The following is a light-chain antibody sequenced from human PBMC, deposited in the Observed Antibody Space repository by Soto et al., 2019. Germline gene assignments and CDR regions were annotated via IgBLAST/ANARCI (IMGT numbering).Light chain of an antibody. J-gene: IGLJ1*01. CDR3: FSYTSSGTYV. Sequence: QSVLTQPRSVSGSPGQSVTISCTGTSSDVGGYKYVSWYQQHPGKAPKFMIYEVSNRPSGVSNRFSGSKSGNTASLTISGLQAEDETDYYCFSYTSSGTYVFGTGTKVTVL. CDR2: EVS. CDR1: SSDVGGYKY. V-gene: IGLV2-14*01.